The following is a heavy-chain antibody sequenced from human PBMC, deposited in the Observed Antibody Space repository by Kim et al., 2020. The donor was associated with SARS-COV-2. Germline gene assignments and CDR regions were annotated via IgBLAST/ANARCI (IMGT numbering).Heavy chain of an antibody. Sequence: GGSLRLSCAASGFTFSRYAMHWVRQAPGKGLEWVAVISYDGSNKYYADSVKGRFTISRDNSKNTLYLQMNSLRAEDTAVYFCARDGVATLPGYWGQGTL. CDR1: GFTFSRYA. CDR3: ARDGVATLPGY. D-gene: IGHD5-12*01. J-gene: IGHJ4*02. CDR2: ISYDGSNK. V-gene: IGHV3-30*04.